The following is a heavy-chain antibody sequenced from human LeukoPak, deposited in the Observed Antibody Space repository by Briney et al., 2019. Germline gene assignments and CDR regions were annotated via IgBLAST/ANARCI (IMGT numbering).Heavy chain of an antibody. D-gene: IGHD3-10*01. J-gene: IGHJ4*02. CDR2: ISSSSSTI. V-gene: IGHV3-48*01. Sequence: PGASLRLACAASGFTFSSYGMNWVRQAPGKGLEWVSYISSSSSTIYYADSLKGRFTISRDDAKNSLYLQMNSLRAEDTAVYYCAREVNYHNSGSFYNVPDYWGQGTLLTVSS. CDR1: GFTFSSYG. CDR3: AREVNYHNSGSFYNVPDY.